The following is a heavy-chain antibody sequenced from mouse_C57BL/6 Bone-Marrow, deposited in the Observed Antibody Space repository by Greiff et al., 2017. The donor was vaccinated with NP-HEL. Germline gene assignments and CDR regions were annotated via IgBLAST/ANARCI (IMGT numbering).Heavy chain of an antibody. V-gene: IGHV3-6*01. Sequence: EVKLQESGPGLVKPSQSLSLTCSVTGYSITSGYYWNWIRQFPGNKLEWMGYISYDGSNKYNPSLKNQISITRDTSKNQFVLKLNSVTTEDTATYYCARDQNYGSSYGFDDWGQGTTLTVSS. J-gene: IGHJ2*01. CDR2: ISYDGSN. D-gene: IGHD1-1*01. CDR1: GYSITSGYY. CDR3: ARDQNYGSSYGFDD.